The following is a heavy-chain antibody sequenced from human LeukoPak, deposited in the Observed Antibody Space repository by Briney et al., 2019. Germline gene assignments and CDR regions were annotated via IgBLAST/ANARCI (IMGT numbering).Heavy chain of an antibody. Sequence: PGGSLRLSCAASGFTFSSYAMHWVRQAPGKGLEWVGFIRSKAYGGTKEYAASVKGRFTIARDDSKSIAYLQMNSLNTEDTAVYYCTRDLGRYSGYVKNWGQGTLVTVSS. CDR2: IRSKAYGGTK. CDR1: GFTFSSYA. J-gene: IGHJ4*02. CDR3: TRDLGRYSGYVKN. D-gene: IGHD5-12*01. V-gene: IGHV3-49*04.